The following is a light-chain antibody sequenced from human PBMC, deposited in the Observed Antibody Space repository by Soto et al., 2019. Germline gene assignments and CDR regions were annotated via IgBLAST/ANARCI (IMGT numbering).Light chain of an antibody. CDR2: GVS. CDR3: QQYGSLFT. J-gene: IGKJ2*01. CDR1: QSVRDSY. V-gene: IGKV3-20*01. Sequence: IVLTQSPGTLSLSPGERATLSCRASQSVRDSYLAWYQQKPGQAPRLLMYGVSFRAAGIPDRFSGSGSGTDFTVTISRLEPEDFAVYYCQQYGSLFTFGQGTKLEI.